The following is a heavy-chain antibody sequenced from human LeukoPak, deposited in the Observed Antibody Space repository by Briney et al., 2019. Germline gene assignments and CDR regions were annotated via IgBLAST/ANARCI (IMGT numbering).Heavy chain of an antibody. V-gene: IGHV3-30*02. CDR3: AKDGSLYSSSWYLDY. D-gene: IGHD6-13*01. Sequence: GGSLRLSCAASGFTFSSYGMHWVRQAPGKGLEWVAFIRHDGNKKYYADSVKGRFTISRDNSKNTLYLQMNSLRAEDTALYYCAKDGSLYSSSWYLDYWGQGTLVTVSS. CDR2: IRHDGNKK. CDR1: GFTFSSYG. J-gene: IGHJ4*02.